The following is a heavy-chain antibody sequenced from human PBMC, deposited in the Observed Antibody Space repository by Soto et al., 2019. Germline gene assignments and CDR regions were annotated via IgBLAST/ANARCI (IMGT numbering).Heavy chain of an antibody. D-gene: IGHD1-26*01. V-gene: IGHV3-33*01. CDR1: GFTFSSYG. Sequence: QVQLVESGGGVVQPGRSLRLSCAASGFTFSSYGMHWVRQAPGKGLEWVAVIWYDGSNKYYADSVKGRFTISRDNSKNXXXLQXXXXXXXXTXXYYCARXDVGIQVSYYFDYWGQGTLVTVSS. J-gene: IGHJ4*02. CDR2: IWYDGSNK. CDR3: ARXDVGIQVSYYFDY.